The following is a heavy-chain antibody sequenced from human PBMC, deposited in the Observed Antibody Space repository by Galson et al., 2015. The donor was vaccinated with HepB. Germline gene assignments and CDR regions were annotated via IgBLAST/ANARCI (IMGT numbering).Heavy chain of an antibody. CDR2: ISSSSSTI. CDR3: ARATVGPTQFAEYFQH. CDR1: GFTFSSYS. D-gene: IGHD1-26*01. V-gene: IGHV3-48*04. Sequence: SLRLSCAASGFTFSSYSMNWVRQAPGKGLEWVSYISSSSSTIYYADSVKGRFTISRDNAKNSLYLQMNSLRAEDTAVYYCARATVGPTQFAEYFQHWGQGTLVTVSS. J-gene: IGHJ1*01.